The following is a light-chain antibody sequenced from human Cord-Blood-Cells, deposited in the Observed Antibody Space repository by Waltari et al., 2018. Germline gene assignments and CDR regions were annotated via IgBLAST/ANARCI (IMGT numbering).Light chain of an antibody. V-gene: IGLV2-23*01. CDR1: SSDVGSYNL. CDR3: CSYAGSSTLV. J-gene: IGLJ2*01. CDR2: EGS. Sequence: QSALTQPASVSGSPGQSITISCTVTSSDVGSYNLVSWYQQYPGKAPKLMIYEGSKRPSGVSNRFSGSKSGNTASLTISGLQAEDEADYYCCSYAGSSTLVFGGGTKLTVL.